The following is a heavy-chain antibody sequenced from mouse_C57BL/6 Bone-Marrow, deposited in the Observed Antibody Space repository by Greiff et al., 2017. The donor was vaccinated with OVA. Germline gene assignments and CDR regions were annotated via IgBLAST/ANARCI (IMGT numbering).Heavy chain of an antibody. V-gene: IGHV5-17*01. CDR1: GFTFSDYG. CDR2: ISSGSSTI. CDR3: ASTGSYAMDY. J-gene: IGHJ4*01. D-gene: IGHD4-1*02. Sequence: EVKLVESGGGLVKPGGSLKLSCAASGFTFSDYGMHWVRQAPEKGLEWVAYISSGSSTIYYADTVKGRFTISRDNAKNTLFLQMTSLRSEDTAMYYCASTGSYAMDYWGQGTSVTVSS.